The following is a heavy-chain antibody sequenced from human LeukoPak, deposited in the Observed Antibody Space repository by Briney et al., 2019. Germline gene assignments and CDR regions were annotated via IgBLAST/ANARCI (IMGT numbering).Heavy chain of an antibody. V-gene: IGHV3-9*01. D-gene: IGHD3-9*01. J-gene: IGHJ3*02. Sequence: GGSLRLSCAASGFTFDDYAMHWVRQAPGKGLEWVSGISWNSGSIGYADSVKGRFTISRDNAKNSLYLQMNSQRAEDTAIYYCARVETGFAFDIWGQGTMVTVSS. CDR1: GFTFDDYA. CDR2: ISWNSGSI. CDR3: ARVETGFAFDI.